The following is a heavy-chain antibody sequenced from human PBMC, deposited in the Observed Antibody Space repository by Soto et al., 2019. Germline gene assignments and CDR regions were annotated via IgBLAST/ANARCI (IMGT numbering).Heavy chain of an antibody. Sequence: GASVKVSCKASGYTLTGYYMHWVRQAPGQEPEWLGWINANSGGTNYAQKFQGRVTMTRDTSISTAYMELTSLTSDDTALYYCARDPGYYGMDVWGQGTKVTVSS. CDR2: INANSGGT. CDR3: ARDPGYYGMDV. CDR1: GYTLTGYY. J-gene: IGHJ6*02. V-gene: IGHV1-2*02.